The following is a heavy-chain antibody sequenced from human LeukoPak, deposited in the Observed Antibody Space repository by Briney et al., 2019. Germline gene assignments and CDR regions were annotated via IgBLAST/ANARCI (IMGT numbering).Heavy chain of an antibody. CDR1: GGSISSSNYY. V-gene: IGHV4-39*01. Sequence: PSETLSLTCTVSGGSISSSNYYWGWIRLSPGKGLESIGSIYYSGSTYYNPSLKSRVTISVDTSMNQFTLKLNSVTAADTAVYYCAREGFSDFVMDVWGKGTTVTVSS. D-gene: IGHD5/OR15-5a*01. J-gene: IGHJ6*03. CDR2: IYYSGST. CDR3: AREGFSDFVMDV.